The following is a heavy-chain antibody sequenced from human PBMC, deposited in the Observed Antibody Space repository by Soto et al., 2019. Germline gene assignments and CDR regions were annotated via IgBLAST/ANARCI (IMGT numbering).Heavy chain of an antibody. J-gene: IGHJ3*02. CDR3: TTESVVVTAADAFDI. CDR2: ITPFSGVT. CDR1: GYTFTSRY. Sequence: ASVKVSCKASGYTFTSRYLHWVRQAPGQALEWMGWITPFSGVTNYAQKFQDRVTITGDTSMNTVYMELSSLRSEDTAMYYCTTESVVVTAADAFDIWGQGTMVTVS. V-gene: IGHV1-45*02. D-gene: IGHD2-21*02.